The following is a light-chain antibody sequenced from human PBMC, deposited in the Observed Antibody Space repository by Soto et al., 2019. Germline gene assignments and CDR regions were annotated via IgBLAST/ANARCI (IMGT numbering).Light chain of an antibody. J-gene: IGKJ1*01. CDR1: QSVSSN. CDR2: GAS. Sequence: EIVMTQSPATLSVSPGERATLSCRASQSVSSNLAWYQQKPGQAPRLLIYGASTRATGIPARFSGSGSGTEFTLTISSLQSEDFAVYYCQQYNNWPWTFGKGNKV. V-gene: IGKV3-15*01. CDR3: QQYNNWPWT.